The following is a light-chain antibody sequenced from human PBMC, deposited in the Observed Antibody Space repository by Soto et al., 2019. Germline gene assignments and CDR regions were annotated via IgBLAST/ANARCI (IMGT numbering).Light chain of an antibody. J-gene: IGKJ2*01. CDR3: QHRGEWPRT. CDR1: QSVSNY. Sequence: EIVLTQSPATLSLSPGERASLSCRASQSVSNYLAWYQQKPGQAPRLLIYGASNRATGIPARFTGSGSGTDFTLTISSLEPEDFAVYYCQHRGEWPRTFGQGTKLEIK. V-gene: IGKV3-11*01. CDR2: GAS.